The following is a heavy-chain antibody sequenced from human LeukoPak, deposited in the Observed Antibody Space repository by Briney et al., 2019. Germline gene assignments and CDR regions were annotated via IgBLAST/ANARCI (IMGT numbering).Heavy chain of an antibody. V-gene: IGHV3-30*03. D-gene: IGHD3-22*01. CDR2: ISYDGSNK. Sequence: GGSLRLSCAASGFTFSSYGMHWVRQAPGKGLEWVAVISYDGSNKYYADSVKGRFTISRDNSKNTLYLQMNSLRAEDTAVYYCARDYYDSSGLSGGFGYWGQGTLVTVSS. CDR3: ARDYYDSSGLSGGFGY. J-gene: IGHJ4*02. CDR1: GFTFSSYG.